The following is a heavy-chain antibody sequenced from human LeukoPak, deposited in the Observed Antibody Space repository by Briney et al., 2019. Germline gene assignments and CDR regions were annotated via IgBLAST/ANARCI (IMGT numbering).Heavy chain of an antibody. V-gene: IGHV1-2*02. J-gene: IGHJ3*02. D-gene: IGHD3-22*01. CDR2: INPNSGGT. CDR1: GYTFTGYY. Sequence: ASVKLSCKASGYTFTGYYMHWVRQAPGQGLEWMGWINPNSGGTIYAQKFQGRVTITRDTSISTAYMELSRLRSDDTAVYYCARVTGYYYENTGYYHHAFDIWGQGTMVTVSS. CDR3: ARVTGYYYENTGYYHHAFDI.